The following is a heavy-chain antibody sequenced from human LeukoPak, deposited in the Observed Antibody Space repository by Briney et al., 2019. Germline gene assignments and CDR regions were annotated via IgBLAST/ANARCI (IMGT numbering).Heavy chain of an antibody. CDR1: GGSISRGSRYY. J-gene: IGHJ3*01. CDR2: IFTSGTT. Sequence: SETLSLTCTVSGGSISRGSRYYWTWIRQPAGKGLEWIGHIFTSGTTNYNPSLKSRVTLSLDTSKNQFSLNLSSVTAADTAVYYCARELRYDNSDSGAFWGQGTVVTVSS. CDR3: ARELRYDNSDSGAF. D-gene: IGHD3-22*01. V-gene: IGHV4-61*09.